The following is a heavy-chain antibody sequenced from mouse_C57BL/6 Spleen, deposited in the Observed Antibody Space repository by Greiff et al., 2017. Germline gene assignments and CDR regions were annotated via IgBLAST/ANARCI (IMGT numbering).Heavy chain of an antibody. J-gene: IGHJ1*03. V-gene: IGHV1-39*01. CDR2: INPNYGTT. CDR3: AGDYYGSSHWYCDV. CDR1: GYSFTDYN. D-gene: IGHD1-1*01. Sequence: EVHLVESGPELVKPGASVKISCKASGYSFTDYNMNWVKQSNGKSLEWIGVINPNYGTTSYNQKFKGKATLTVDQSSSTAYMQLNSLTSEDSAVYYCAGDYYGSSHWYCDVWGTGTTVTVSS.